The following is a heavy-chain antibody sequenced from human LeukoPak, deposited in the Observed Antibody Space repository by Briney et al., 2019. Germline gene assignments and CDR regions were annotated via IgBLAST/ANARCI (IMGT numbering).Heavy chain of an antibody. CDR2: IGTAGDT. CDR1: GFTFSSYD. Sequence: GGSLRLSCAASGFTFSSYDMHWVRQATGKGLEWVSAIGTAGDTYYPGSVKGRFTISRENAKNSLYLQMNSLRAGDTAVYYCAKDSRYSSGWGYYYGMDVWGQGTTVTVSS. CDR3: AKDSRYSSGWGYYYGMDV. D-gene: IGHD6-19*01. J-gene: IGHJ6*02. V-gene: IGHV3-13*01.